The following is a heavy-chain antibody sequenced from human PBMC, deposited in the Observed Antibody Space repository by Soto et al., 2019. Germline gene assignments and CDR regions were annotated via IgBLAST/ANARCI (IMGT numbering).Heavy chain of an antibody. J-gene: IGHJ4*02. D-gene: IGHD2-15*01. CDR2: IYYSGST. Sequence: SETLSLTCTVSGGSISSGDYYWSWIRQPPGKGLEWIGYIYYSGSTYYNPSLKSRVTISVDTSKNQFSLKLSSVTAADAAVYYCARVIRVRSSHFDYWGQGTLVTVSS. V-gene: IGHV4-30-4*01. CDR3: ARVIRVRSSHFDY. CDR1: GGSISSGDYY.